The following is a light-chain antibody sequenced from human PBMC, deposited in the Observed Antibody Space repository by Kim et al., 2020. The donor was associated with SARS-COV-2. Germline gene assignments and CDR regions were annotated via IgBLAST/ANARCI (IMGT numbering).Light chain of an antibody. Sequence: GPSVTISLTGASSDIGGYTYFSWYQQHPRKAPRLIIYEVSRRPSGVPDRFAGSKSGNTASLTVSGLQAEDEADYYCSSYAGSNNVVFGGGTQLTVL. CDR3: SSYAGSNNVV. J-gene: IGLJ2*01. CDR2: EVS. CDR1: SSDIGGYTY. V-gene: IGLV2-8*01.